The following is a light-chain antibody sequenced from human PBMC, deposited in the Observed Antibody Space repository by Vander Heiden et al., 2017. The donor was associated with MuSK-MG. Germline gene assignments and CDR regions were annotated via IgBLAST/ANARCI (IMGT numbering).Light chain of an antibody. J-gene: IGLJ2*01. Sequence: TISCSGSSSNIGSNTVNWYQQLPGTAPKLLIDRNNQRPSGVTDRFSCSKSGTSASRTISGLQSEEEADDDCAAWDDSLNGLVFGGGTKRTVL. CDR2: RNN. CDR3: AAWDDSLNGLV. CDR1: SSNIGSNT. V-gene: IGLV1-44*01.